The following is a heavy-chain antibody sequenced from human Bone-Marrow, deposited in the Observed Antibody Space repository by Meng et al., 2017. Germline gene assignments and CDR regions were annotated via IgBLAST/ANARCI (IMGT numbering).Heavy chain of an antibody. CDR3: ARELRNGSGSYSPDY. Sequence: VQLQRTEQELVNPSQTLSLTCTFSGGSISCGSYYWSWIRQPAGKGLEWIGRIYTSGSTNYNPSLKSRVTISVDTSKNQFSLKLSSVTAADTAVYYCARELRNGSGSYSPDYWGQGTLVTVSS. J-gene: IGHJ4*02. D-gene: IGHD3-10*01. V-gene: IGHV4-61*02. CDR2: IYTSGST. CDR1: GGSISCGSYY.